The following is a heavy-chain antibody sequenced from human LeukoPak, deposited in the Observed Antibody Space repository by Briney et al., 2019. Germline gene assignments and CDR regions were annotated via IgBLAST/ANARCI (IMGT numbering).Heavy chain of an antibody. CDR1: GYTFTNYD. Sequence: ASVKVSCKASGYTFTNYDINWVRQATGQGLEWMGWMNPNSGNTGYAQRFQGRVTMTRDASTGTAYMDLSSLTSEDTAVYYWARNPAASGSVEYWGQGTLVTVSS. CDR3: ARNPAASGSVEY. CDR2: MNPNSGNT. D-gene: IGHD3-10*01. J-gene: IGHJ4*02. V-gene: IGHV1-8*01.